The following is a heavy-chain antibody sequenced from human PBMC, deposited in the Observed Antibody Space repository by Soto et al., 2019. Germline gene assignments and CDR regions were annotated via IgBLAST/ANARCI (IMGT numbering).Heavy chain of an antibody. J-gene: IGHJ6*02. Sequence: EVQLLESGGGLVQPGGSLRLSCVASGFPFSSYAMNWVRQTPGRGLECVSSISSGSNTYYSDAVRGRFTISRDNSKNSLYLQMSVLRADDTALYYCAKASATGKSGGMDVWGQGTTVSVSS. CDR3: AKASATGKSGGMDV. V-gene: IGHV3-23*01. CDR1: GFPFSSYA. CDR2: ISSGSNT. D-gene: IGHD7-27*01.